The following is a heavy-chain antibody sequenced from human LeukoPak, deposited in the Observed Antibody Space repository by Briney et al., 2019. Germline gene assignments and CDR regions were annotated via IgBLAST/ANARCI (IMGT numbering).Heavy chain of an antibody. CDR3: ARPNYDISTGSNWFDP. V-gene: IGHV4-39*01. CDR1: GGSISSSSYY. CDR2: IYYSGST. J-gene: IGHJ5*02. D-gene: IGHD3-9*01. Sequence: SETLSLTCTVSGGSISSSSYYWGWIRQPPGKGLEWIGSIYYSGSTYYNPSLKSRVTISVDTSKNQFSLKLSSVTAADTAVYYCARPNYDISTGSNWFDPWGQGTLVTVSS.